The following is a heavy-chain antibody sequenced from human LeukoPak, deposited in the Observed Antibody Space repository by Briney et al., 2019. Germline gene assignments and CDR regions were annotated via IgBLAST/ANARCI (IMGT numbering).Heavy chain of an antibody. D-gene: IGHD6-13*01. J-gene: IGHJ4*02. Sequence: GGSLRLSCAASGFTFSSYSMNWVSQAPGKGLEWVSSISSSSSYIYYADSVKGRFTISRDNAKNSLYLQMNSLRAEDTAVYYCAWYSSSWAHWGQGTLVTVSS. CDR2: ISSSSSYI. V-gene: IGHV3-21*01. CDR1: GFTFSSYS. CDR3: AWYSSSWAH.